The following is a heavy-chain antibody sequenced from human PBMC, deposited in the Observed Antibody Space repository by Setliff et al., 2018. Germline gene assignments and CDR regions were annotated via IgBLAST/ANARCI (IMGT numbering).Heavy chain of an antibody. CDR1: GFTFFSYT. V-gene: IGHV3-23*01. J-gene: IGHJ4*02. D-gene: IGHD2-15*01. Sequence: PGGSLRLSCTTSGFTFFSYTMNWVRQAPGKGLEWVSAITDDGGTTHYAGSVKGRFTIARDNSNSTLYLQMNSLRAEDTAVYYCAKDDAGYCSGGSCYAPFDYWGQGTLVTVSS. CDR3: AKDDAGYCSGGSCYAPFDY. CDR2: ITDDGGTT.